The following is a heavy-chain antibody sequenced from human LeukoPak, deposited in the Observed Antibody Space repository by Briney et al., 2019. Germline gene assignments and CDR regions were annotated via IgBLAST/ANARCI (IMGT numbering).Heavy chain of an antibody. Sequence: SETLSLTCTVSGGSISTYYWSWIRQPPGKGLEWIGYIYYSGSTNYNPSLKTRVTISVDTSKNQFSLKLSSVTAADTAVYYCARDGSYGAFDIWGHGTMVTVSS. CDR2: IYYSGST. D-gene: IGHD1-26*01. J-gene: IGHJ3*02. V-gene: IGHV4-59*01. CDR1: GGSISTYY. CDR3: ARDGSYGAFDI.